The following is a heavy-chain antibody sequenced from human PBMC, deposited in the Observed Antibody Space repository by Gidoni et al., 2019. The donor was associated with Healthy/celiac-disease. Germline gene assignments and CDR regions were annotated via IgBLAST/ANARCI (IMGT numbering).Heavy chain of an antibody. CDR3: AKTYYYDSSGYSYPTSFDY. CDR2: ISGSVGST. Sequence: EVQLLVSGGGLVQPGGSWRLSCAAPRFTFSSYPMSCVRQAPGKELWWVSAISGSVGSTYYADSVKGRFTISRDNSKNTLYLQMNSLRAEDTAVYYCAKTYYYDSSGYSYPTSFDYWGQGTLVTVSS. CDR1: RFTFSSYP. V-gene: IGHV3-23*01. J-gene: IGHJ4*02. D-gene: IGHD3-22*01.